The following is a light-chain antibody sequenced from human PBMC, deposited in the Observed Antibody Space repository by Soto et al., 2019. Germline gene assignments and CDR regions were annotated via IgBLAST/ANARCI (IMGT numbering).Light chain of an antibody. Sequence: DIQMTQSPSTLSASVGDRVTITCRASQSISSWLAWYQQKPGKAXKLXXXXAXXXQXGVXXXXSGNGSGTDFTLTISSLQPEDFETYYCQQLNSYPITFGQGTRLEIK. V-gene: IGKV1-5*01. CDR3: QQLNSYPIT. CDR1: QSISSW. J-gene: IGKJ5*01. CDR2: XAX.